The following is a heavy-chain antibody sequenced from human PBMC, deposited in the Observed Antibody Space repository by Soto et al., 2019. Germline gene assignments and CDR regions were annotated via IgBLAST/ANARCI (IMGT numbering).Heavy chain of an antibody. V-gene: IGHV3-74*01. D-gene: IGHD5-18*01. CDR1: GFTFSSYW. Sequence: PGGSLRLSCAASGFTFSSYWMHWVRQAPGKGLVWVSRINSDGSSTSYADSVKGRFTISRDNAKNTLYLQMNSLRAEDTAVYDCAKTVVDTAMVNNSCYYYYYGMDVWGQGTTVTVSS. J-gene: IGHJ6*02. CDR2: INSDGSST. CDR3: AKTVVDTAMVNNSCYYYYYGMDV.